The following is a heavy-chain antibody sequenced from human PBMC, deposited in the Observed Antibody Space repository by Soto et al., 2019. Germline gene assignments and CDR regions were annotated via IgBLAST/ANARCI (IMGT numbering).Heavy chain of an antibody. CDR1: GGTFRSYA. V-gene: IGHV1-69*13. Sequence: SVKVSCKASGGTFRSYAISWVRQAPGQGLEWMGGIIPIFGTANYAQKFQGRVTITADESTSTAYMELSSLRSEDTAVYYCASDRNFPGRSNWFDPWGQGTLVTVSS. CDR2: IIPIFGTA. CDR3: ASDRNFPGRSNWFDP. J-gene: IGHJ5*02. D-gene: IGHD1-7*01.